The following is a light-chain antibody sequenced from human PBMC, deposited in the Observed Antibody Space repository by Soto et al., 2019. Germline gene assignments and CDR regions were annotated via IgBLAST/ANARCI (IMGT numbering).Light chain of an antibody. Sequence: QPVLTQSPSASASLGASVKLTCSLSSGHSNYDIAWHQQQPEKGPRFLMKLNSDGSHSKGDGIPDRFSGFSSGAERYLTSSSLQSEDEADSYCQTWGTAIGCLFGGGTKLTVL. V-gene: IGLV4-69*01. CDR3: QTWGTAIGCL. J-gene: IGLJ3*02. CDR1: SGHSNYD. CDR2: LNSDGSH.